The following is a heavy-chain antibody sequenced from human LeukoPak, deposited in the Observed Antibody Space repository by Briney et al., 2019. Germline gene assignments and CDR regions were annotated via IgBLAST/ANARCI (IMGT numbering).Heavy chain of an antibody. V-gene: IGHV3-20*04. J-gene: IGHJ4*02. Sequence: GGSLRLSCAASGFTFDDYGMSWVRQAPGKGLEWVSGINLNGGSTGYADSVKGRFTISRDNAKNSLYLQMNSLRAGDTDLYYCARERTYYYDSNPDYFDYWGQGTLVTVSS. CDR2: INLNGGST. D-gene: IGHD3-22*01. CDR3: ARERTYYYDSNPDYFDY. CDR1: GFTFDDYG.